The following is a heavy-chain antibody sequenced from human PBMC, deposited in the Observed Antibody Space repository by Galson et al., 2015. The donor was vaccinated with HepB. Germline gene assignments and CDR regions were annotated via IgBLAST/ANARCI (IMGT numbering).Heavy chain of an antibody. CDR3: AKSEQWLGYYYYGMDV. Sequence: SLRLSCAASGFTFSSYGMHWVRQAPGKGLEWVAVISYDGSNKYYADSVKGRFTISRDNSKNTLYLQMNSLRAEDTAVYYCAKSEQWLGYYYYGMDVWGQGTTVTVSS. CDR2: ISYDGSNK. D-gene: IGHD6-19*01. CDR1: GFTFSSYG. V-gene: IGHV3-30*18. J-gene: IGHJ6*02.